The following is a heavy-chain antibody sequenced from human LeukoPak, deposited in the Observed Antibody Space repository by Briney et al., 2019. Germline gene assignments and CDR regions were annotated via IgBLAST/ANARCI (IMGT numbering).Heavy chain of an antibody. V-gene: IGHV4-4*08. J-gene: IGHJ4*02. CDR2: IHPSGST. D-gene: IGHD5-18*01. CDR3: ARGLDTAKVGY. CDR1: GASISEYY. Sequence: SETLSLTCTVSGASISEYYWTWIRQPPGKGLEWLGHIHPSGSTYSNPSLRRRVTVSADTPKNQFSLTLSSVTGADTAMYFCARGLDTAKVGYWGQGTLVTVSS.